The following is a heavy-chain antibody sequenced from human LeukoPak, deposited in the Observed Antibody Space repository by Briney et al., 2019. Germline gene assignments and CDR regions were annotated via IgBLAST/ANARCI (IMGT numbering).Heavy chain of an antibody. D-gene: IGHD2-15*01. V-gene: IGHV3-30*01. Sequence: PGRSLRLSCAASGFTFGSYAMHWVRQAPGKGLEWVAVISYDGSNKYYADSVKGRFTISRDNSKNTLYLQMNSLRAEDTAVYYCARNKGSCPDYWGQGTLVTVSS. CDR1: GFTFGSYA. J-gene: IGHJ4*02. CDR3: ARNKGSCPDY. CDR2: ISYDGSNK.